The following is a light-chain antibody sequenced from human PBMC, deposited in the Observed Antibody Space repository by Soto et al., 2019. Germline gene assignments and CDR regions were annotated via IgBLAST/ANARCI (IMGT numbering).Light chain of an antibody. Sequence: DIQMTQSPSSLSGSVGDRVTITCRASQTISSYLTWYQQKPGKAPKLLIYAASTLKSGVPSRFSGSGSGTEFTLTISSLQPDDFATYYCQHYNSSPEALGQGTKVDIK. V-gene: IGKV1-5*03. J-gene: IGKJ1*01. CDR2: AAS. CDR1: QTISSY. CDR3: QHYNSSPEA.